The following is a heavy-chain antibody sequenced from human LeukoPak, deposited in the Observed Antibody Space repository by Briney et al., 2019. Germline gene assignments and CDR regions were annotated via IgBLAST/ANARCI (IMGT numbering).Heavy chain of an antibody. V-gene: IGHV4-61*02. J-gene: IGHJ4*02. CDR2: IYTSGST. D-gene: IGHD3-3*01. CDR1: GGSISSGSYY. CDR3: ARGFWSGSDY. Sequence: SETLSLTCTVSGGSISSGSYYWSWIRQPAGKGLEWIARIYTSGSTNYNPSLKSRVTISVDTSKNQFSLKLSSVTAADTAVYYCARGFWSGSDYWGQGTLVTVSS.